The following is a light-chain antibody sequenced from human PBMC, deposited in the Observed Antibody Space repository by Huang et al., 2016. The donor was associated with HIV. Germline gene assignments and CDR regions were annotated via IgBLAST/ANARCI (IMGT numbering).Light chain of an antibody. V-gene: IGKV3-15*01. Sequence: EVVMTQSPVTLSVSPGERATLSCRASQSVNNKLAWFQQKPGQDPRLLIHDASIRATGIPDRFSGSGSGTEFTLTISSLQSEDFAVYYCQQYNNWPPWTFGKGTKVEIK. CDR2: DAS. J-gene: IGKJ1*01. CDR1: QSVNNK. CDR3: QQYNNWPPWT.